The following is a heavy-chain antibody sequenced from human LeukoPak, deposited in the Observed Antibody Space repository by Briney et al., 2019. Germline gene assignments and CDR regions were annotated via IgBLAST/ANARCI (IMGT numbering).Heavy chain of an antibody. V-gene: IGHV4-59*01. D-gene: IGHD4-17*01. CDR2: IYYSGST. CDR1: GGSISSYY. J-gene: IGHJ4*02. Sequence: TSETLSLTCTVSGGSISSYYWSWIRQPPGKGLEWIGYIYYSGSTNYNPSLKSRVTISVDTSKNQFSLKLSSVTAEDTAVYYCARAPATNDYGDYPFDYWGQGTLVTVSS. CDR3: ARAPATNDYGDYPFDY.